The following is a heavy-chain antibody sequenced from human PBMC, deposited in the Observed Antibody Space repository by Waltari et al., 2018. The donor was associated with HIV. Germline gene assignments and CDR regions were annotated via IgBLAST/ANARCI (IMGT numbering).Heavy chain of an antibody. CDR1: GYILTELS. V-gene: IGHV1-24*01. D-gene: IGHD6-19*01. CDR2: FDPEDRET. CDR3: TTTRQWLVHSGLDV. J-gene: IGHJ6*02. Sequence: QVQLVQSGAEVKKPGASVKVSCKVSGYILTELSIHWVRQAPGEGLEWMGGFDPEDRETIYTQKFQGRVTMTEDTSTDTTYMELSSLRSEDTDVYYCTTTRQWLVHSGLDVWGQGTTVTVSS.